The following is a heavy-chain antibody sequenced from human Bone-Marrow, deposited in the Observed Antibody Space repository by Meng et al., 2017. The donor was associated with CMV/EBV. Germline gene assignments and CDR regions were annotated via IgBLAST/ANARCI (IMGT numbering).Heavy chain of an antibody. V-gene: IGHV1-2*02. CDR1: GYIFTGYY. J-gene: IGHJ6*02. D-gene: IGHD6-13*01. Sequence: ASVKVSCKASGYIFTGYYIYWVRQAPGQGLEWMGWINPNSGGTNYAQRFQGRVTMTRDTSISTAYMELSRLRSDDTAVYYCARDWWWQQLGYGMDVWGQGTTVTVSS. CDR2: INPNSGGT. CDR3: ARDWWWQQLGYGMDV.